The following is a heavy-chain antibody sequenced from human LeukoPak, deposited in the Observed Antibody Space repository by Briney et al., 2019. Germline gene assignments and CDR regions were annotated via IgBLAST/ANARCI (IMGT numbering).Heavy chain of an antibody. Sequence: SETLSLTCTVSGGSISSYYWSWIRQPPGKGLEWIGYIYYSGSTNYNPSLKSRVTISVDTSKNQFSLKLSSVTAADTAVYYCAVDLDRREGAITGNTFDIWGQGTMVTVSS. V-gene: IGHV4-59*08. D-gene: IGHD1-26*01. CDR1: GGSISSYY. CDR3: AVDLDRREGAITGNTFDI. J-gene: IGHJ3*02. CDR2: IYYSGST.